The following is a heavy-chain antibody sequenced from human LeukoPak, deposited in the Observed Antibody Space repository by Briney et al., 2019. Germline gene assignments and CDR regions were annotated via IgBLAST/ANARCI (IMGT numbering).Heavy chain of an antibody. J-gene: IGHJ4*02. CDR1: GYTFTSYG. V-gene: IGHV1-18*01. D-gene: IGHD3-16*02. Sequence: ASVKVSCKASGYTFTSYGISWVRQAPGQGLEWMGWISAYNGNTNYAQKLQGRVTMTTDTSTSTAYMELRSLRSDDTAVYYCARGGPYDYVWGSYRWYYFDYWGRGTLVIVSS. CDR3: ARGGPYDYVWGSYRWYYFDY. CDR2: ISAYNGNT.